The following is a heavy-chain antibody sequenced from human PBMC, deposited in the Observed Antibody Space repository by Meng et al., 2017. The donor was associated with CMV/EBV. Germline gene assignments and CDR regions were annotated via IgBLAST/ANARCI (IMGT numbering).Heavy chain of an antibody. CDR2: IKEDGSEK. J-gene: IGHJ5*02. V-gene: IGHV3-7*01. CDR3: ARDWRHEGSTWYWFDP. Sequence: GESLKISCAASGFTFSGYWMSWVRQAPGKGLEWVANIKEDGSEKDYVDSVKGRFTISRDNAKNSLFLQMNSLRVEDTAVYHCARDWRHEGSTWYWFDPWGQGILVTVSS. D-gene: IGHD6-13*01. CDR1: GFTFSGYW.